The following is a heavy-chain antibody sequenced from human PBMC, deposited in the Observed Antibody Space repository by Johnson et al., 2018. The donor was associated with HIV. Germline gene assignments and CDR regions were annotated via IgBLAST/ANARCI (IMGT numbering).Heavy chain of an antibody. Sequence: VQLVESGGGVVQPGRSLRLSCAASGFSFDSHAINWVRQAPGKGLQWVSAISYSGSSTYYADSVKGRFTISRDNSKNIVYLQMNSLRGEDTAVYFCAKDSLVMAATPGALDIWGQGTRVTVSS. V-gene: IGHV3-23*04. CDR2: ISYSGSST. CDR3: AKDSLVMAATPGALDI. CDR1: GFSFDSHA. J-gene: IGHJ3*02. D-gene: IGHD1-26*01.